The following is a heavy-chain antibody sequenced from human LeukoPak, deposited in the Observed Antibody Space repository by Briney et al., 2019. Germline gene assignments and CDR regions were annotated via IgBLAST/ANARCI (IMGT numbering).Heavy chain of an antibody. V-gene: IGHV3-66*01. CDR1: GFTVSSNY. CDR2: IYSGGST. Sequence: GGSLRLSCAASGFTVSSNYMSWVRQAPGKGLEWVSVIYSGGSTYYADSVKGRFTISRDNAKNSLYLQMNSLRAEDTAVYYCARSETTYYYDSSVFYYYYGMDVWGQGTTVTVSS. J-gene: IGHJ6*02. D-gene: IGHD3-22*01. CDR3: ARSETTYYYDSSVFYYYYGMDV.